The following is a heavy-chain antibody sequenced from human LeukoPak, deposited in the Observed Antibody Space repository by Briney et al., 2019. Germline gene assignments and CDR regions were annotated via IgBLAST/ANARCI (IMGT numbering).Heavy chain of an antibody. V-gene: IGHV1-2*02. D-gene: IGHD3-22*01. CDR1: GYTFTGYY. CDR2: INPNSGGT. Sequence: ASVKVSCKASGYTFTGYYMHWVRQAPGQGLEWMGWINPNSGGTNYAQKFQGRVTITADKSTSTAYMELSSLRSEDTAVYYCARDQRLSSGTFDYWGQGTLVTVSS. CDR3: ARDQRLSSGTFDY. J-gene: IGHJ4*02.